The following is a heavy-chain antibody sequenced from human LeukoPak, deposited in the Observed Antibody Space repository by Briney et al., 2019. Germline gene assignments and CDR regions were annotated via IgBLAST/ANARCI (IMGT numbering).Heavy chain of an antibody. CDR2: IYTSGST. J-gene: IGHJ5*02. D-gene: IGHD3-9*01. CDR1: GGSISSSNW. V-gene: IGHV4-4*02. CDR3: AREPYYDILTETNWFDP. Sequence: SETLTLTCAVSGGSISSSNWWSWVRQPPGKGLEWIGRIYTSGSTNYNPSLKSRVTISVDTSKNQFSLKLSSVTAADTAVYYCAREPYYDILTETNWFDPWGQGTLVTVSS.